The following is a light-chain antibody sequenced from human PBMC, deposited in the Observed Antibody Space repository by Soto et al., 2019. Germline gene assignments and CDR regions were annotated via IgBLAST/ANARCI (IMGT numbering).Light chain of an antibody. CDR2: QIS. J-gene: IGKJ2*01. CDR3: MQGTHWPYT. Sequence: EVVMTQSPLSLPVTLGQPASISCRSTHSLDYSDGNTYLSWFQQRPGQSPRRLIYQISDRDSGVPDRFSGSGSGTDFTLKISRVEAEDVGVYYCMQGTHWPYTFGQGTKLEIK. CDR1: HSLDYSDGNTY. V-gene: IGKV2-30*01.